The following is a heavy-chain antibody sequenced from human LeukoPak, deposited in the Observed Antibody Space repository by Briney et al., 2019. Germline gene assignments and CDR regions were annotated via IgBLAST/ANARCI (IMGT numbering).Heavy chain of an antibody. D-gene: IGHD3-10*01. CDR2: ISYDGSNK. CDR1: GFTFSSYE. V-gene: IGHV3-30*04. Sequence: PGGSLRLSCAASGFTFSSYEMNWVRQAPGKGLEWVAVISYDGSNKYYADSVKGRFTISRDNSKNTLYLQMNSLRAEDTAVYYCARDPVLLWFGEPRGFDYWGQGTLVTVSS. J-gene: IGHJ4*02. CDR3: ARDPVLLWFGEPRGFDY.